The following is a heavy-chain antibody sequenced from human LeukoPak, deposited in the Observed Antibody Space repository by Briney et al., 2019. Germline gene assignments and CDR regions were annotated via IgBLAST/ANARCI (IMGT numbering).Heavy chain of an antibody. CDR3: ARDRGYSGYDAQCDY. Sequence: GGSLRLSCAASGFTFSSYAMHWVRQAPGKGLEWVALISSDGNNKYHADSVKGRFTISRDNSKNTLYLQMSSLRPEDTAVYYCARDRGYSGYDAQCDYWGQGTLVTVSS. CDR1: GFTFSSYA. V-gene: IGHV3-30-3*01. CDR2: ISSDGNNK. D-gene: IGHD5-12*01. J-gene: IGHJ4*02.